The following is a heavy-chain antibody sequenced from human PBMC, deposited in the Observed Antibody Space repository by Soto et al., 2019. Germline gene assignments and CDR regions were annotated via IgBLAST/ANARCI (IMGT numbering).Heavy chain of an antibody. CDR1: GFTFSSYA. Sequence: PGGSLRLSCAASGFTFSSYAMSWVRQAPGKGLEWVSAISGSGGSTYYADSVKGRFTISRDNSKNTLYLQMNSLRVEDTAVYYCAKMFDYDILAGYTTHDYWGQGTLVTVSS. V-gene: IGHV3-23*01. CDR3: AKMFDYDILAGYTTHDY. J-gene: IGHJ4*02. CDR2: ISGSGGST. D-gene: IGHD3-9*01.